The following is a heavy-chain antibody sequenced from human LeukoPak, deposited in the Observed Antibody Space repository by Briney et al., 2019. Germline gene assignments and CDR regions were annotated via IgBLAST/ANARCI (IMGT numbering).Heavy chain of an antibody. CDR3: AKEPTSGSLVG. J-gene: IGHJ4*02. D-gene: IGHD1-26*01. CDR2: ISWNSGSI. CDR1: GFTFDDYA. V-gene: IGHV3-9*01. Sequence: GGSLRLSCAASGFTFDDYAMHWVRQAPGKGLEWVSGISWNSGSIGYADSVKGRFTISRDNAKNSLYLQMNSLRAEDTALYYCAKEPTSGSLVGWGQGTLVTVSS.